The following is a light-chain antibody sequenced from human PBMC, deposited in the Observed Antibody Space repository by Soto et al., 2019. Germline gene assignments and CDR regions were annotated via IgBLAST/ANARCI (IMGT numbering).Light chain of an antibody. J-gene: IGKJ5*01. V-gene: IGKV1-39*01. Sequence: DIQMTQSPSSLSASVGDRFTITCRASQSISSYLNWYQQKPXKAPKLLXXAASSLQSGVPSRFSGSGSGTDFTLTISSLQHEDFATYYCQQSYSTHTITFGQGTRLEIK. CDR1: QSISSY. CDR2: AAS. CDR3: QQSYSTHTIT.